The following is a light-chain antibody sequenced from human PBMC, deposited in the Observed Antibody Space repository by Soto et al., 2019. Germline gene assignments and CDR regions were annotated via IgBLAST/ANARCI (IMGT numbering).Light chain of an antibody. CDR1: QSIRSER. CDR2: GAS. CDR3: QQYNTWPPIT. J-gene: IGKJ5*01. V-gene: IGKV3-15*01. Sequence: EIVLTQSPDTLSLSPGERATLSCRASQSIRSERLAWYQQKPGQAPRLLIYGASTRATGIPARFSGSGSGTEFTLTISSLQSEDFAVYYCQQYNTWPPITFGQGTRLETK.